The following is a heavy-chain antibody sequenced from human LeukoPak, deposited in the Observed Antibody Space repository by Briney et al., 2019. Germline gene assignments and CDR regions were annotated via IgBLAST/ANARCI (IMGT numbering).Heavy chain of an antibody. J-gene: IGHJ4*02. Sequence: PSETLSLTCTVSGGSISSGGYYWSWIRQPPGKGLEWIGYIYHSGSTYYNPSLKSRVTISVDRSKNQFSLKLSSVTAADTALYYCARDPVPLPGAHCDSWGQGILVTVSS. CDR1: GGSISSGGYY. CDR3: ARDPVPLPGAHCDS. D-gene: IGHD2-8*02. V-gene: IGHV4-30-2*01. CDR2: IYHSGST.